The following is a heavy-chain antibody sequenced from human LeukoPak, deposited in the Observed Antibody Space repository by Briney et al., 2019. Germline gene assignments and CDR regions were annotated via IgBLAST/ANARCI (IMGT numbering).Heavy chain of an antibody. CDR3: ARERIYYSNYVDY. J-gene: IGHJ4*02. CDR2: TYYRSKWYN. CDR1: GDSVSSNSAA. V-gene: IGHV6-1*01. Sequence: SQTLSLTCAISGDSVSSNSAAWNWIRQSPSIGLEWLGRTYYRSKWYNDYAVSVKSRITINPDTSKNRFSLQLNSVTPEDTAVYYCARERIYYSNYVDYWGQGTLVTVSS. D-gene: IGHD4-11*01.